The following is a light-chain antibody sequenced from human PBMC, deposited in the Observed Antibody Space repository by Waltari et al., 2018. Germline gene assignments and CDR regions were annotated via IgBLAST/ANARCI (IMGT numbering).Light chain of an antibody. CDR3: MQSLQTPYT. V-gene: IGKV2-28*01. J-gene: IGKJ2*01. CDR1: QSLLHTNAYNY. CDR2: LGS. Sequence: DIVMTQSPLSLPVTPGEPAFISCRSSQSLLHTNAYNYLDWYLQKPGQSPQLLIYLGSNRASGVPDRFSGSGSGTDFTLKISRVEAEDVGIYYCMQSLQTPYTFGQGTKLEIK.